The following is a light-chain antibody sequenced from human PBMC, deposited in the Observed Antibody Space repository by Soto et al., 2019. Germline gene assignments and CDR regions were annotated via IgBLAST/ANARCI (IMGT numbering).Light chain of an antibody. V-gene: IGLV2-23*01. CDR3: CSYAGSSTNVV. CDR1: SSDIGSYNL. Sequence: QSALTQPASASGSPGQSITISCTGTSSDIGSYNLVSWYQHHPGKAPKLMIYEGSKRPSGVSNRFSGSNSGNTASLTISGLQAEDEADYYCCSYAGSSTNVVFGGGTKLTVL. CDR2: EGS. J-gene: IGLJ2*01.